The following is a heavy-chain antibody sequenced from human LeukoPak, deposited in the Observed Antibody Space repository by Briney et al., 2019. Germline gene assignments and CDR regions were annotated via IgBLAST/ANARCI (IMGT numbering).Heavy chain of an antibody. V-gene: IGHV3-23*01. CDR1: GFTFSTYG. J-gene: IGHJ4*02. CDR2: ISDSSTSI. CDR3: AKQLGYCSDGSCYFPY. Sequence: GGSLRLSCATSGFTFSTYGMHWVRQAPGKGLEWVSYISDSSTSIYYADSVQGRFTISRDNSKSTLCLQMNSLRAEDTAVYYCAKQLGYCSDGSCYFPYWGQGTLVTVSS. D-gene: IGHD2-15*01.